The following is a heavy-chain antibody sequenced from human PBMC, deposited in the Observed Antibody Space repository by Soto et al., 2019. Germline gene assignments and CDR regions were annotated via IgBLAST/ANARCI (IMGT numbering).Heavy chain of an antibody. CDR1: GYTFTSYA. CDR3: ARETWGNAELYYYYGMDV. D-gene: IGHD1-26*01. J-gene: IGHJ6*02. CDR2: INAGNGNT. Sequence: ASVKVSCKASGYTFTSYAMHWVRQAPGQRLEWMGWINAGNGNTKYSQKFQGRVTITRDTSASTAYMELSSLRSEDTAVYYCARETWGNAELYYYYGMDVWGQGTTVTVSS. V-gene: IGHV1-3*01.